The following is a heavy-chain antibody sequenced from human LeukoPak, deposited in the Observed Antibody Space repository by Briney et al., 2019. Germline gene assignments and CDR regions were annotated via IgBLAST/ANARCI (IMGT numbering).Heavy chain of an antibody. V-gene: IGHV4-59*01. D-gene: IGHD3-3*01. Sequence: SETLSLTCTVSGGSISSYYWSWIRQPPGKGLEWIGYIYYSGSTNYNPSLKSRVTISVDTSKNQFSLKLSSATAADTAVYYCARDQRITIFGVVIPQTNTPDYWGQGTLVTVSS. J-gene: IGHJ4*02. CDR3: ARDQRITIFGVVIPQTNTPDY. CDR1: GGSISSYY. CDR2: IYYSGST.